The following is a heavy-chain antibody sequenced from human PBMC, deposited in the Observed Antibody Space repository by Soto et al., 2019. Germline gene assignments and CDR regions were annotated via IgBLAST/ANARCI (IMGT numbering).Heavy chain of an antibody. V-gene: IGHV1-18*04. CDR3: ARVPAPYYDFWSGYYTGGWFDP. CDR1: GYTFTSYR. D-gene: IGHD3-3*01. CDR2: ISAYNGNT. Sequence: ASVKVSCKASGYTFTSYRISWVRQAPGEGPESTRWISAYNGNTNYAQKLQGRVTMTTDTSTSTAYMELRSLRSDDTAVYYRARVPAPYYDFWSGYYTGGWFDPWGQGTLLTVSS. J-gene: IGHJ5*02.